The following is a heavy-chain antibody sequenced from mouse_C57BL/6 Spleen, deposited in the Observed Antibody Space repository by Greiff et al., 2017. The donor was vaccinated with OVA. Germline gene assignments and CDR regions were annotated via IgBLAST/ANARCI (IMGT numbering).Heavy chain of an antibody. D-gene: IGHD2-4*01. CDR1: GYTFTDYY. Sequence: VQLQQSGPELVKPGASVKISCKASGYTFTDYYMNWVKQSHGKSLEWIGDINPNNGGTSYNQKFKGKATLTVDKSSSTAYMELRSLTSEDSAVYYGARSRSTMTHYFDYWGQGTTLTVSS. CDR2: INPNNGGT. CDR3: ARSRSTMTHYFDY. V-gene: IGHV1-26*01. J-gene: IGHJ2*01.